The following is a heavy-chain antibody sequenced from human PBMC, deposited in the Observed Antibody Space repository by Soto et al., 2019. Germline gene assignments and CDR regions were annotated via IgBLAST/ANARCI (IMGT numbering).Heavy chain of an antibody. CDR1: GFTFSDYG. CDR3: ARGDSNAGVDV. D-gene: IGHD1-26*01. CDR2: ISYDGSNK. J-gene: IGHJ6*02. Sequence: QVQVVESGGGVVQPGRSLRLSCAPSGFTFSDYGMHWVRQAPGKGLVWVSFISYDGSNKYYAESVQGRFTISRDNSKNTLYLQMDSLRPDDTAVYHCARGDSNAGVDVWGHGTTVTVSS. V-gene: IGHV3-30*03.